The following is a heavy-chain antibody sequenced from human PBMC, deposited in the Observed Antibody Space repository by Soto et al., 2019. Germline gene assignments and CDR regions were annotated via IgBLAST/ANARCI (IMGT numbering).Heavy chain of an antibody. V-gene: IGHV3-23*01. CDR1: GFNFNNFS. CDR3: AKGIAARPRYGMDV. J-gene: IGHJ6*02. D-gene: IGHD6-6*01. CDR2: ISASGGRT. Sequence: GGSLRLSCAASGFNFNNFSMTWLRQAPGKGPEWVAAISASGGRTFYADSVKGRFSISRDNSKSTVHLQMNTLRAEDTAVYYCAKGIAARPRYGMDVWGQGTTVTVSS.